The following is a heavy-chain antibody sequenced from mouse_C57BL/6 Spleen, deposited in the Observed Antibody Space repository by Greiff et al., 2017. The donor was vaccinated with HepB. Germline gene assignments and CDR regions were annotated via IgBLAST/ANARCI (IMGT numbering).Heavy chain of an antibody. CDR3: ARIDYGHWYFDV. Sequence: QVQLQQSGPELVKPGSSVKISCKASGYAFSSSWMNWVKQRPGKGLEWIGRIYPGDGDTNYNGKFKGKATVTADKSSSAAYMQLSSLTSEDSAVYFCARIDYGHWYFDVWGTGTTVTVSS. V-gene: IGHV1-82*01. D-gene: IGHD1-1*02. CDR1: GYAFSSSW. J-gene: IGHJ1*03. CDR2: IYPGDGDT.